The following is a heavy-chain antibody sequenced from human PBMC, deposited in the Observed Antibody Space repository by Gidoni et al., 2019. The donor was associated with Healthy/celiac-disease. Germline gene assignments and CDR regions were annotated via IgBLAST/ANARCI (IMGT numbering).Heavy chain of an antibody. Sequence: QVQLVESGGGGVQPGGSLRLSCAASGCTFSSHGMHWVRQAPGQGLEWVAVISYDGSNKYYADSVKGRFTISRDNSKNTLYLQMNSLRAEDTAVYYCAKDHALLWFGEPDIWGQGTLVTVSS. CDR1: GCTFSSHG. CDR2: ISYDGSNK. CDR3: AKDHALLWFGEPDI. J-gene: IGHJ4*02. V-gene: IGHV3-30*18. D-gene: IGHD3-10*01.